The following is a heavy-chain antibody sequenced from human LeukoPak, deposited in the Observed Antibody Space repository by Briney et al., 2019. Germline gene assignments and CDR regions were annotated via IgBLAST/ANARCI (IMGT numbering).Heavy chain of an antibody. CDR3: ASYLGQTEVVINPNNYFFDV. CDR2: IYHRGST. Sequence: SETLSLTCTVSGYSISNGYYWGWIRQPPGKGLEWVGSIYHRGSTYYNPSLKSRITISVDTSKNQFSLKLTSVTAADTAVYYCASYLGQTEVVINPNNYFFDVWGRGTLVTVSS. D-gene: IGHD3-22*01. CDR1: GYSISNGYY. V-gene: IGHV4-38-2*02. J-gene: IGHJ2*01.